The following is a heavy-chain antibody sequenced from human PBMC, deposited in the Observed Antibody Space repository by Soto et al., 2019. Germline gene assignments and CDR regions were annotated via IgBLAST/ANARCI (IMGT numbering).Heavy chain of an antibody. J-gene: IGHJ3*01. D-gene: IGHD3-10*01. V-gene: IGHV5-10-1*01. CDR1: GYSFTSYW. Sequence: GESLQISCKGSGYSFTSYWISWVRQMHGKGQEWMGRIDPSDSYTNYSPSFQGHVTSSVDKSISTAYLQWSSLKASDTAMYYCATFRRDSVRVPSCPDLFDVWGQGTLFTVSS. CDR3: ATFRRDSVRVPSCPDLFDV. CDR2: IDPSDSYT.